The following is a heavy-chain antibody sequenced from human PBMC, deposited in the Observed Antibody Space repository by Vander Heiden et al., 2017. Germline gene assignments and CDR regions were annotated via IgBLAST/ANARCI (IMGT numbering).Heavy chain of an antibody. J-gene: IGHJ6*02. V-gene: IGHV3-53*01. D-gene: IGHD3-10*01. Sequence: EVQLVESGGGLIQPGGSLSLSCAASGFTVSTNLVSWVRQAPGKGLEWVSIIYSGERTFYADSVKGRFTISRDNSKNTLYLQMNNLRDEDTALYYCAKDSTATYLFDGMDVWGQGTTVTVSS. CDR3: AKDSTATYLFDGMDV. CDR1: GFTVSTNL. CDR2: IYSGERT.